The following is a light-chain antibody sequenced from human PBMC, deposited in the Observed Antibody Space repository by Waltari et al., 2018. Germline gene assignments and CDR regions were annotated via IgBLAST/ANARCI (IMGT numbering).Light chain of an antibody. V-gene: IGLV2-14*01. CDR2: DVS. CDR3: SSYTSSSTSLV. J-gene: IGLJ2*01. CDR1: SSDVGGYNY. Sequence: QSALTQPASVSGSPGQSITISCTGTSSDVGGYNYVSWYQQHPGKAPKLMIYDVSNRPSGVSNRFSGPKSGNTASLTISGLQAEDEADYYCSSYTSSSTSLVFGGGTKLTVL.